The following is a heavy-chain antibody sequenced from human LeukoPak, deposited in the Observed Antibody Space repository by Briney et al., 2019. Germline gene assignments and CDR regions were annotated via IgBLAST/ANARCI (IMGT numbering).Heavy chain of an antibody. J-gene: IGHJ4*02. CDR3: ARDRSGWYRATDY. V-gene: IGHV3-21*01. D-gene: IGHD6-19*01. CDR1: GFTFSSYS. Sequence: GGSLRLSCAASGFTFSSYSMNWVRQAPGKGLEWVSSISSSSSYIYYADSVKGRFTISRDNAKNSLYLQMNSLRAEDTAVYYCARDRSGWYRATDYWGQGTLVTVSS. CDR2: ISSSSSYI.